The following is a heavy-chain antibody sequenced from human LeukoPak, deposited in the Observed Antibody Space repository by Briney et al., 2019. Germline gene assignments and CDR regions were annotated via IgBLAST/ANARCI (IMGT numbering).Heavy chain of an antibody. J-gene: IGHJ5*02. Sequence: ASVKVSCKASGYTFTNYDINWVRQATGQGLEWMGWMNTNSGNTGYGQKFQGRVTMTGNTSISTAYMELSSLRSEDTAVYYCARVRSSNNWEAWFVPWGQGTLVTVS. CDR3: ARVRSSNNWEAWFVP. CDR1: GYTFTNYD. D-gene: IGHD1-1*01. CDR2: MNTNSGNT. V-gene: IGHV1-8*01.